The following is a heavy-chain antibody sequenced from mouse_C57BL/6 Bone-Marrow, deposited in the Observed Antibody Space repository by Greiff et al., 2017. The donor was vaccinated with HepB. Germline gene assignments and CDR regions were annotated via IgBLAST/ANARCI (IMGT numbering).Heavy chain of an antibody. V-gene: IGHV5-9-1*02. J-gene: IGHJ2*01. Sequence: RVESGEGLVKPGGSLKLSCAASGFTFSSYAMSWVRQTPEKRLEWVAYISSGGDYIYYADTVKGRFTISRDNARNTLYLQMSSLKSEDTAMYYCTRDPYGSSLDYWGQGTTLTVSS. CDR2: ISSGGDYI. D-gene: IGHD1-1*01. CDR1: GFTFSSYA. CDR3: TRDPYGSSLDY.